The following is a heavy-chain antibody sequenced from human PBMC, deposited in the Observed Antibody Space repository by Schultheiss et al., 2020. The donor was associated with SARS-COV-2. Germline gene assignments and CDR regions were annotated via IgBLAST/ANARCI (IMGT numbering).Heavy chain of an antibody. CDR2: IYYSGST. J-gene: IGHJ2*01. V-gene: IGHV4-31*01. D-gene: IGHD1-1*01. Sequence: LRLSCTVSGGSISSGGYYWSWIRQHPGKGLEWIGYIYYSGSTYYNPSLKSLVTISVDTSKNQFSLKLSSVTAADTAVYYCARDSGTNEYWYFDLWGRGTLVTVSS. CDR1: GGSISSGGYY. CDR3: ARDSGTNEYWYFDL.